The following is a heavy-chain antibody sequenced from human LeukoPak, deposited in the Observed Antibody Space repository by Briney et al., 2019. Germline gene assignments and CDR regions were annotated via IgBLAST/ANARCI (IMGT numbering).Heavy chain of an antibody. CDR3: ARGEEYYYDSSGYYYGFDY. Sequence: PGESLRLSCAVSGFTFSRYNMNWVRQAPGKGLEWISYISSSSTTIDYADSVKGRLTISRDNARNSLYLQMNSLRDDDTAVYYCARGEEYYYDSSGYYYGFDYWGQGTLVTVSS. V-gene: IGHV3-48*02. CDR2: ISSSSTTI. D-gene: IGHD3-22*01. CDR1: GFTFSRYN. J-gene: IGHJ4*02.